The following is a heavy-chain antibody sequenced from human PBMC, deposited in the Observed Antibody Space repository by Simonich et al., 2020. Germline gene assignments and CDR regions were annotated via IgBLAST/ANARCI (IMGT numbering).Heavy chain of an antibody. CDR3: ARGALTGDYYYMDV. CDR2: INPNSGGT. Sequence: QVQLVQSGAEVKKPGASVKVSCKASGYTFTGYYMHWVRQAPGQGLEWIGGINPNSGGTNYAQKFQGRVTMTRDTSISTAYMERSRLRSDDTAVYYCARGALTGDYYYMDVWGKGTTVTVSS. CDR1: GYTFTGYY. J-gene: IGHJ6*03. D-gene: IGHD7-27*01. V-gene: IGHV1-2*02.